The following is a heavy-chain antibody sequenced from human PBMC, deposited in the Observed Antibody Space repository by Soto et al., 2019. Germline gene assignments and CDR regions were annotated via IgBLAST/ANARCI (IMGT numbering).Heavy chain of an antibody. J-gene: IGHJ6*03. CDR2: IKQDGSEK. CDR3: ARYGAMYSSSWYRSYYYYMDV. V-gene: IGHV3-7*03. Sequence: GGSLRLSCAASGFTFSSYWMSWVRQAPGKGLEWVANIKQDGSEKYYVDSVKGRFTISRDNAKNSLYLQMNSLRAEDTAVYYCARYGAMYSSSWYRSYYYYMDVWGKGTTVTVSS. D-gene: IGHD6-13*01. CDR1: GFTFSSYW.